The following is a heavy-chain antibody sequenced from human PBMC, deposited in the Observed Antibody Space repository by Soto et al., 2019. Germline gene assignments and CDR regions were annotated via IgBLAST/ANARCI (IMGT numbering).Heavy chain of an antibody. Sequence: QVQLVESGGGVVQPGRSLKLSCAASGFRFSAYGMHWVRQAPGEGLEWLAGIVKEGSQKHYADSVKGRFTVSRDNSKNTIYLEMNSLRAEDPGVYYCARDDYSADNGLDCWGQGTRVRVSS. CDR1: GFRFSAYG. J-gene: IGHJ4*02. D-gene: IGHD3-16*01. CDR2: IVKEGSQK. CDR3: ARDDYSADNGLDC. V-gene: IGHV3-33*05.